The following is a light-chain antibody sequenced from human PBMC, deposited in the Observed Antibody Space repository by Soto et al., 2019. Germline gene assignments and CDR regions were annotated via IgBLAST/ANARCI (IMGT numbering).Light chain of an antibody. CDR1: QSVSSY. J-gene: IGKJ3*01. V-gene: IGKV3-11*01. Sequence: EIVLTQSPATLSLSPGERATLSCRASQSVSSYLAWYQQKPGKAPRLLIYDASNRATGIPARFSGSGSGTDFSLTISGLAPEDFAVYFCQQRSNWPPIFTFGPGNKVDSK. CDR2: DAS. CDR3: QQRSNWPPIFT.